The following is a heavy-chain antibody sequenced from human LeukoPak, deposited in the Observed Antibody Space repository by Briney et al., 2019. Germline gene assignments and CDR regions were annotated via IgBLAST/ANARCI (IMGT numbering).Heavy chain of an antibody. V-gene: IGHV3-23*01. CDR3: AKDPCSSTSCYNDY. J-gene: IGHJ4*02. D-gene: IGHD2-2*01. CDR2: ISGSGGST. CDR1: GFTFSSYA. Sequence: GGSLRLSCAASGFTFSSYAMSWVRQAPGKGLEWVSAISGSGGSTYYADSVKGRFTISRDNSKNTLYLQMNSLRAEDTAVYYRAKDPCSSTSCYNDYWGQGTLVTVSS.